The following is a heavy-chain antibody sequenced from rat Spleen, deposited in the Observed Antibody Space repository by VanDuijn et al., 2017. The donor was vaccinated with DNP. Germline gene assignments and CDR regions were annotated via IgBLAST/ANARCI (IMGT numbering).Heavy chain of an antibody. CDR1: GFTFSDYY. Sequence: EVQLVESGGGLVQPGRSLKLSCAVSGFTFSDYYMAWVRQAPAKGLEWVATLSYNGGTPYYRDSVKGRFPISRDNAKSTLYLQMDSLRSEDTATYYCAGRPPPTRGPFDYWGQGVTVTVSS. V-gene: IGHV5-7*01. CDR2: LSYNGGTP. CDR3: AGRPPPTRGPFDY. D-gene: IGHD1-4*01. J-gene: IGHJ2*01.